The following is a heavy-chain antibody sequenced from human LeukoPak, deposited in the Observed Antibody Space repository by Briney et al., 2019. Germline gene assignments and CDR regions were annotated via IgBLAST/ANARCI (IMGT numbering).Heavy chain of an antibody. Sequence: GGSLRLSCAASGFTFSDYGMHWVRQAPGKGLEWVAFIRYDGSNKYYADSVKGRFTISRDNSKNTLYLQMNSLRAEDTAVYYCAKGSKEVLFTRDHHMDVWGKGTTVTISS. D-gene: IGHD3-3*01. CDR3: AKGSKEVLFTRDHHMDV. CDR2: IRYDGSNK. J-gene: IGHJ6*03. V-gene: IGHV3-30*02. CDR1: GFTFSDYG.